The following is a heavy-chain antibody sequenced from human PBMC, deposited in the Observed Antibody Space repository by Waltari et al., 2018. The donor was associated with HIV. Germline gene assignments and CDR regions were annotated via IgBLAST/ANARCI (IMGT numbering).Heavy chain of an antibody. Sequence: QVQLVQSGAEVKKPGSSVKVSCKASGGTFSSYAISWVRQAPGQGLEWMGGIIPIFGTANYAQKFQGRVTITADESTSTAYMELSSLRSEDTAVYYCARDLRIPYSSGFIDWGQGTLVTVSS. D-gene: IGHD6-19*01. CDR2: IIPIFGTA. V-gene: IGHV1-69*13. CDR1: GGTFSSYA. CDR3: ARDLRIPYSSGFID. J-gene: IGHJ4*02.